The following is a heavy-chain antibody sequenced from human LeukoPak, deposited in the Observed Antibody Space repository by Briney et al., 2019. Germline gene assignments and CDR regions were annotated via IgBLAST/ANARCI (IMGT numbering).Heavy chain of an antibody. CDR1: QYTFTDYA. V-gene: IGHV1-3*01. CDR3: AREYYYGSGSPAQNYYYYGMDV. CDR2: INAGNGKT. Sequence: GASVKVSCKASQYTFTDYAVHWVRQAPGQRLEWMGWINAGNGKTKYSQSFQGRVTMTRDTSTSTVYMELSSLRSEDTAVYYCAREYYYGSGSPAQNYYYYGMDVWGQGTTVTASS. D-gene: IGHD3-10*01. J-gene: IGHJ6*02.